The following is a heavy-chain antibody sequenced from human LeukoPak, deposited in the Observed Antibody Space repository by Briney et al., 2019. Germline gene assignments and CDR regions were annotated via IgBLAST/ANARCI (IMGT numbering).Heavy chain of an antibody. CDR3: AIGYCTNGVCYRSNGHYYYGMDV. D-gene: IGHD2-8*01. CDR1: GYTLTELS. J-gene: IGHJ6*02. Sequence: ASVKVSCKVSGYTLTELSMHWVRQAPGKGLEWMGGFDPEDGETIYAQKFQGRVTMTEDTSTDTAYMELSSLRSEDTAVYYCAIGYCTNGVCYRSNGHYYYGMDVWGQGTTVTVSS. V-gene: IGHV1-24*01. CDR2: FDPEDGET.